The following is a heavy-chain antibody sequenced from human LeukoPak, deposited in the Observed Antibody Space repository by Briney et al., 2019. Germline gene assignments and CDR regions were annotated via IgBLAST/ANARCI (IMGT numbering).Heavy chain of an antibody. V-gene: IGHV3-11*01. CDR1: GFTFSDYY. J-gene: IGHJ4*02. Sequence: PGGSLRLSCAASGFTFSDYYMSWIRQAPGKGLEWVSYISSSGSTIYYADSVKGRFTISRDNAKNSLYLQMNSLRAEDTAVYYCASRWDYGGNFTHYFDYWGQGTLVTVSS. CDR2: ISSSGSTI. CDR3: ASRWDYGGNFTHYFDY. D-gene: IGHD4-23*01.